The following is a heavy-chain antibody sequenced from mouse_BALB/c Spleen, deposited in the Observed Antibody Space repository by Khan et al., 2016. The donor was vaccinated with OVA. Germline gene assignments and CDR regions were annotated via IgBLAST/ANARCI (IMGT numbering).Heavy chain of an antibody. J-gene: IGHJ1*01. Sequence: QVQLKQSGAELLRPGTSVKMSCKAGGYTFTNYLIGWVKQKPGHGLEWIGDIYPGVYYTNYNEKFKGKATLTADKSSSTVFMQLSSLTFEDSAIYYCARYPSWYFDVWGAGTTVTVSS. V-gene: IGHV1-63*02. CDR2: IYPGVYYT. CDR3: ARYPSWYFDV. CDR1: GYTFTNYL.